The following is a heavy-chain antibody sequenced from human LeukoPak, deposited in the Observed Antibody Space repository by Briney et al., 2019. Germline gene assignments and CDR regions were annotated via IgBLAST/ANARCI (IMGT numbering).Heavy chain of an antibody. CDR3: ARGELDSSGYLQWFDP. D-gene: IGHD3-22*01. Sequence: SETLSLTCTVSGGSISYNYWSWVRQPPGKGLEWIGEIYHSGSTNYNPSLKSRVTISVDKSKNQFSLKLSSVTAADTAVYYCARGELDSSGYLQWFDPWGQGTLVTVSS. CDR2: IYHSGST. CDR1: GGSISYNY. J-gene: IGHJ5*02. V-gene: IGHV4-59*12.